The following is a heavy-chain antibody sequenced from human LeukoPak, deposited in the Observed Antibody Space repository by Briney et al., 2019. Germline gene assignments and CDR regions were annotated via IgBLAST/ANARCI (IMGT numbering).Heavy chain of an antibody. Sequence: GGSLRLSCAASGFTFSSYSMNWVRQAPGKGLEWVSSTSSSSSYIYYADSVKGRFTISRDNAKNSLYLQMNSLRAEDTAVYYCARATYYYDSSGARQAFDIWGQGTMVTVSS. V-gene: IGHV3-21*01. D-gene: IGHD3-22*01. CDR3: ARATYYYDSSGARQAFDI. J-gene: IGHJ3*02. CDR2: TSSSSSYI. CDR1: GFTFSSYS.